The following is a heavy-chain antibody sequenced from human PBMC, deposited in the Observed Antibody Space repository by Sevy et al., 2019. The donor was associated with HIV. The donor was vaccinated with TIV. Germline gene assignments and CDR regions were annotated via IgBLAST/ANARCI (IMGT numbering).Heavy chain of an antibody. J-gene: IGHJ4*02. D-gene: IGHD3-22*01. Sequence: VSLRLSCAASGFTFSNYAMNWVRQAPGKGLEWVSGISGSGGSGDKTNYADSVKGRFTISRDDSKNSLYLQLNSLRAEDTAIYYCARKYDSSGYFDYWGQGTLVTVSS. CDR3: ARKYDSSGYFDY. CDR1: GFTFSNYA. V-gene: IGHV3-23*01. CDR2: ISGSGGSGDKT.